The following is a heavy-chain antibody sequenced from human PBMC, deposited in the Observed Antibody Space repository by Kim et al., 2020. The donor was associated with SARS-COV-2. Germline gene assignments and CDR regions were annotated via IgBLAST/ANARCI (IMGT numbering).Heavy chain of an antibody. CDR1: GFTFDDYA. J-gene: IGHJ3*02. CDR2: ISWNSGSI. V-gene: IGHV3-9*01. CDR3: AKEGRYCTNGVCYDAFDI. D-gene: IGHD2-8*01. Sequence: GGSLRLSCASSGFTFDDYAMHWVRQAPGKGLEWVSGISWNSGSIGYADSVKGRFTISRDNAKNSLYLQMNSLRAEDTALYYCAKEGRYCTNGVCYDAFDIWGQGTMVTVSS.